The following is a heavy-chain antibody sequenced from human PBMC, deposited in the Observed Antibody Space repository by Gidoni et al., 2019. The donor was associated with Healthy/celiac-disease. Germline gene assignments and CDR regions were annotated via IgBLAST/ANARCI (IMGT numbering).Heavy chain of an antibody. CDR3: AKDLREQWLVFSRAFDI. V-gene: IGHV3-23*01. CDR1: GFTFSSYA. D-gene: IGHD6-19*01. Sequence: EVQLLESGGGLVQPGGSLRVSCAASGFTFSSYAMSWVRQAPGKGLEWVSAISGSGGSTYYADSVKGRFTISRDNSKNTLYLQMNSLRAEDTAVYYCAKDLREQWLVFSRAFDIWGQGTMVTVSS. J-gene: IGHJ3*02. CDR2: ISGSGGST.